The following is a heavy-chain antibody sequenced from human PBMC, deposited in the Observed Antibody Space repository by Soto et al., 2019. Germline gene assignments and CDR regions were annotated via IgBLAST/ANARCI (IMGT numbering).Heavy chain of an antibody. Sequence: GGSLRLSCAVSGFTFSSYAMNWVRQAPGEGLEWVAGISGSGGSIGYADSVKGRFTISRDNAKNTLYLQMNSLRAEDTALYYCTKVSGSYLGRDFDYWGQGTLVTVSS. CDR2: ISGSGGSI. D-gene: IGHD1-26*01. CDR1: GFTFSSYA. J-gene: IGHJ4*02. V-gene: IGHV3-9*01. CDR3: TKVSGSYLGRDFDY.